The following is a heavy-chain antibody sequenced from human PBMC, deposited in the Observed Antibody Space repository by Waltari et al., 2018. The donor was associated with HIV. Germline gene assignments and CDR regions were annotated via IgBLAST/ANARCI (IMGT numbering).Heavy chain of an antibody. CDR2: IYPGDSDT. D-gene: IGHD3-22*01. CDR3: ARRGYYDSSGYPTPPVQPLAFDI. Sequence: EVQLVQSGAEVKKPGESLKISCKGSGYSFTSYWIGWVRQMPGKGLEWMGIIYPGDSDTRYSPSFQGQVTISADKSISTAYRQWSSLKASDTAMYYCARRGYYDSSGYPTPPVQPLAFDIWGQGTMVTVSS. CDR1: GYSFTSYW. V-gene: IGHV5-51*03. J-gene: IGHJ3*02.